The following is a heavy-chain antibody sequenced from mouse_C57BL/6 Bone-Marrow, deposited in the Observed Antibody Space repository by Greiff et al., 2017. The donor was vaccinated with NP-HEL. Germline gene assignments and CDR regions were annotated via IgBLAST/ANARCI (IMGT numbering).Heavy chain of an antibody. J-gene: IGHJ3*01. Sequence: VQLQQSGAELVRPGTSVKVSCKASGYAFTNYLIEWVKQRPGQGLEWIGVINPGSGGTNYNEKFKGKATLTADKSSSTAYMQLSSLTSEDSAVYVCARGGYYYGSTPWFAYWGQGTLVTVSA. D-gene: IGHD1-1*01. CDR3: ARGGYYYGSTPWFAY. CDR1: GYAFTNYL. CDR2: INPGSGGT. V-gene: IGHV1-54*01.